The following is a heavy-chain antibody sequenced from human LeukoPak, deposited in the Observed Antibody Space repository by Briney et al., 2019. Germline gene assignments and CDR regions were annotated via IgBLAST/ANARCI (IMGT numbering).Heavy chain of an antibody. D-gene: IGHD4-17*01. J-gene: IGHJ4*02. V-gene: IGHV5-51*01. CDR1: GSSFTSSW. CDR3: AQPQSVTTEPFDY. Sequence: GASLQTSAKCSGSSFTSSWIGGVRPLPGKVLDWMGITYPGDSANSYSPVFQGLSTFSDNTSISPSYLQCSRLAASTTAYYYRAQPQSVTTEPFDYWGQGTLVTVSS. CDR2: TYPGDSAN.